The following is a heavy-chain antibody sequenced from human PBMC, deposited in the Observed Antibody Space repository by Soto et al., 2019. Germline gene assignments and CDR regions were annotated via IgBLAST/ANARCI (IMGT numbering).Heavy chain of an antibody. CDR1: GGTFSSYA. V-gene: IGHV1-69*13. CDR3: ARDRWEGSTSCYAY. D-gene: IGHD2-2*01. CDR2: IIPIFGTA. Sequence: GASVKVSCKASGGTFSSYAISWVRQAPGQGLEWMGGIIPIFGTANYAQKFQGRVTITADESTSTAYMELSSLRSEDTAVYYCARDRWEGSTSCYAYWGQGTLVTVSS. J-gene: IGHJ4*02.